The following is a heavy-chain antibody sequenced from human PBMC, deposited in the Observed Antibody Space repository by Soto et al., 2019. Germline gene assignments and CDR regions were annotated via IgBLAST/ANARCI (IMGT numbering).Heavy chain of an antibody. V-gene: IGHV1-46*03. D-gene: IGHD6-13*01. CDR3: AREDSSSCPNH. CDR1: GYTFTSYY. Sequence: QVQLVQSGAEVKKPGASVKVSCKASGYTFTSYYMHWVRQAPGQGLEWMGIINPSGGSTSYAQKYQGXXTXTXXTATSTVNMELSSLRSEDTAVYYCAREDSSSCPNHWGQGTLVTVSS. CDR2: INPSGGST. J-gene: IGHJ5*02.